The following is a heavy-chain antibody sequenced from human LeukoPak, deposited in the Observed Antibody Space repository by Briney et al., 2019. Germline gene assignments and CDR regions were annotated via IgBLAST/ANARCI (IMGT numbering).Heavy chain of an antibody. D-gene: IGHD3-9*01. CDR2: IYYSGTT. CDR3: ARLESPLVIIGY. J-gene: IGHJ4*02. Sequence: SETLSLTCTVSGGSISSSNYYWGWIRQPPGKGLEWIGNIYYSGTTYYNPSLKSRVTISVDTSKNQFSLKLSSVTAADTAVYYCARLESPLVIIGYWGQGTLVTVSS. CDR1: GGSISSSNYY. V-gene: IGHV4-39*01.